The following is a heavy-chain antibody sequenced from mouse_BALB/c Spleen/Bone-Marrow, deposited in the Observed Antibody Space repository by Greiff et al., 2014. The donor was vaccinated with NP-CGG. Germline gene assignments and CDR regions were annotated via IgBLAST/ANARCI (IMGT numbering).Heavy chain of an antibody. V-gene: IGHV3-1*02. CDR3: TRATYYGSMDY. CDR1: GYSITSGYS. J-gene: IGHJ4*01. Sequence: EVQLQQSGPDLVKPSQSLSLTCTVSGYSITSGYSWYWIRQFPGNKLELMGYIHYSGSTNYNPSLKSRISITRDTSKNQFFLQLNSVATGDTATYYFTRATYYGSMDYGAQGTSATASP. CDR2: IHYSGST. D-gene: IGHD2-10*01.